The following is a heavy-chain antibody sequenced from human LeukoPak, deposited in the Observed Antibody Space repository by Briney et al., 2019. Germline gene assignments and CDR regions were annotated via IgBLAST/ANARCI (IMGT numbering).Heavy chain of an antibody. V-gene: IGHV3-23*01. CDR1: GFTFSSYA. Sequence: HTGGSLRLSCAASGFTFSSYAMNWVRQAPGKGLEWVSGISGSGGSTYYADSVKGRFTISRDNSKNTLYLQMNSLRAEDTAVYYCAKGDTAMVRRAFDIWGQGTMVTVSS. CDR2: ISGSGGST. CDR3: AKGDTAMVRRAFDI. J-gene: IGHJ3*02. D-gene: IGHD5-18*01.